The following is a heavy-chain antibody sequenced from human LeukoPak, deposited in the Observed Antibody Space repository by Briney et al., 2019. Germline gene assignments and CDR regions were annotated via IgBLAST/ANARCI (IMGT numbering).Heavy chain of an antibody. D-gene: IGHD2-2*01. CDR3: ARDSVRGSTSLLNWFDP. CDR1: GFTFSSYA. Sequence: GGSLRLSCAASGFTFSSYAMHWVRQAPGKGLEYVSAISNNGGTTYYANSVKGRFTISRDNSKNTLYLQMGSLGAEDMAVYYCARDSVRGSTSLLNWFDPWGQGTLVTVSS. CDR2: ISNNGGTT. J-gene: IGHJ5*02. V-gene: IGHV3-64*01.